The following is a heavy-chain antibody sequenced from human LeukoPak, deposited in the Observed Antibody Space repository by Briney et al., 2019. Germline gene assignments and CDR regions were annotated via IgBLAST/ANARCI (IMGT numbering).Heavy chain of an antibody. D-gene: IGHD5-24*01. CDR1: GGSIISGADY. CDR2: VYHSGST. Sequence: SETLSLTCTVSGGSIISGADYWSWIRQPPGKGLEWIGYVYHSGSTYFNPSLKSRVTISIDTSRSQFSLKMSSVTAADTAVYYCATADGCWGKGTLVTVSS. V-gene: IGHV4-30-2*02. CDR3: ATADGC. J-gene: IGHJ4*02.